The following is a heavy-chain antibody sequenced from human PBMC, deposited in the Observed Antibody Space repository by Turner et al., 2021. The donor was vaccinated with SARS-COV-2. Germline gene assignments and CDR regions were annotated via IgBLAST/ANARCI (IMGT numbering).Heavy chain of an antibody. V-gene: IGHV3-23*01. Sequence: EVQLLEVGGGWVQLGGSLRLSCAASGFTFSSYAMSWVRQAPGKGLEWVSAISGSGGSTYYADSVKGRFTISRDNSKNTLYLQMNSLRAEDTAVYYCAKPPGEQWLVLALVFDYWGQGTLVTVSS. D-gene: IGHD6-19*01. CDR3: AKPPGEQWLVLALVFDY. CDR1: GFTFSSYA. J-gene: IGHJ4*02. CDR2: ISGSGGST.